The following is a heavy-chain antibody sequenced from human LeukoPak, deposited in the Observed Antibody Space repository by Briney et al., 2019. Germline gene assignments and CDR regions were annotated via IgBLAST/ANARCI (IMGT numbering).Heavy chain of an antibody. CDR3: ARVNSDYYDSSGYPDY. CDR1: GYTFTGYY. Sequence: ASVKVSCKASGYTFTGYYIHWVRQAPGQGLEWMGWINPDSGGTNYARKFQGRVTMTRDTSISTAYMELSRLRSDDTAVYYCARVNSDYYDSSGYPDYWGQGTLVTVSS. J-gene: IGHJ4*02. D-gene: IGHD3-22*01. V-gene: IGHV1-2*02. CDR2: INPDSGGT.